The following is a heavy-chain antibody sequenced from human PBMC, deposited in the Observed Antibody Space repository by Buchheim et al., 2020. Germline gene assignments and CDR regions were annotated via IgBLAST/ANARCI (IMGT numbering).Heavy chain of an antibody. J-gene: IGHJ4*02. D-gene: IGHD1-26*01. CDR1: GGSFSGYY. V-gene: IGHV4-34*01. CDR2: INHSGST. CDR3: ARAGGSYPRWTD. Sequence: QVQLQQWGAGLLKPSETLSLTCAVYGGSFSGYYWSWIRQPPGKGLEWIGEINHSGSTNYNPSPKSRVPISVDTSKKQFSLKLSSVTAADTAVYYCARAGGSYPRWTDWGQGTL.